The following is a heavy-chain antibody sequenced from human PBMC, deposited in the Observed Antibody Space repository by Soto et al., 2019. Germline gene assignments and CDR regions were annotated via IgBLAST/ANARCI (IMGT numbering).Heavy chain of an antibody. J-gene: IGHJ3*01. V-gene: IGHV1-69*06. CDR1: GGTFSSYA. CDR2: IIPIFGTA. Sequence: QVQLVQSGAEVKKPGSSVKVSGKAAGGTFSSYAISWGRQAPGQGLEWMGGIIPIFGTANYAQKFQGRVTITENNPTRTEYMELSRLRPEDTAGYYCARDPQGPSADWGQGTMVTVSS. CDR3: ARDPQGPSAD.